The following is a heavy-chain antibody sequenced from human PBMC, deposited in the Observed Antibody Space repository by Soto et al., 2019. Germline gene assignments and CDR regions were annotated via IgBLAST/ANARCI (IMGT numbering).Heavy chain of an antibody. V-gene: IGHV3-23*01. CDR1: GFTLRNYA. CDR3: AKDPPDIVLVPAAARFDY. CDR2: IGGSGDWT. Sequence: GGSLRHSCAGSGFTLRNYAMSWVRQAPGKGLEWVSAIGGSGDWTYYADSVKGRFTISRDNSKNTLSLQMISLRAEDTAVYYCAKDPPDIVLVPAAARFDYWGQGTLVTVSS. D-gene: IGHD2-2*01. J-gene: IGHJ4*02.